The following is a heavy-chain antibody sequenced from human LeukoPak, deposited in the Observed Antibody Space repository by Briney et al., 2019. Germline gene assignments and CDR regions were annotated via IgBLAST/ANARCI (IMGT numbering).Heavy chain of an antibody. Sequence: GGSLRLSSAASGFIFSADAMTWVRQAPGKGLEWVSSITGSGGSTNYADSVKGRFTISRDNSKNTLYLQMNSLRDGDTALYYCATDREVIVPAANDYWGQGTLVTVSS. CDR3: ATDREVIVPAANDY. D-gene: IGHD2-2*01. J-gene: IGHJ4*02. CDR2: ITGSGGST. CDR1: GFIFSADA. V-gene: IGHV3-23*01.